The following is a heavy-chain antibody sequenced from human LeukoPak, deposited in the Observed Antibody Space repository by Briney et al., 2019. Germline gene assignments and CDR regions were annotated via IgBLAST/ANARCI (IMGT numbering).Heavy chain of an antibody. CDR3: ARVDSSSADFDY. V-gene: IGHV4-38-2*02. D-gene: IGHD6-6*01. J-gene: IGHJ4*02. CDR2: IYHSGST. CDR1: DYSISSGYY. Sequence: SETLSLTCTVSDYSISSGYYWGWIRQPPGKGLEWIGSIYHSGSTYYNPSLKSRVTISVDTSKNQFSLKLSSVTAADTAVYYCARVDSSSADFDYWGQGTLVTVSS.